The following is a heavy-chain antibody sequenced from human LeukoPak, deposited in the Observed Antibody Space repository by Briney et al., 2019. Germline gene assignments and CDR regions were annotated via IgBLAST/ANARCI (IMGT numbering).Heavy chain of an antibody. J-gene: IGHJ4*02. D-gene: IGHD6-6*01. CDR2: FDPEDVET. Sequence: ASVKVSCKVSGYTLIALSMHCVRQAPGNGLEWMGGFDPEDVETIYAQKFQGRVTMTEDTSTDTAYMELSSLRSEDTAVYYCATVKFRSSDFDYWGQGTLVTVSS. V-gene: IGHV1-24*01. CDR1: GYTLIALS. CDR3: ATVKFRSSDFDY.